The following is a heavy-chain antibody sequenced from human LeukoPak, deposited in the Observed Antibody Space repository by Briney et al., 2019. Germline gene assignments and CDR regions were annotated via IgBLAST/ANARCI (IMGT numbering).Heavy chain of an antibody. CDR2: INDDGSGT. V-gene: IGHV3-74*01. Sequence: GGSLRLSCAASGFTFSNYWMHWVRQVPGKGLVWVSRINDDGSGTFYADSVKGRFTISRDNAKNSLYLQMNSLRAEDTAVYYCARDNYGGNEFDYWGQGTLVTVSS. D-gene: IGHD4-23*01. CDR3: ARDNYGGNEFDY. CDR1: GFTFSNYW. J-gene: IGHJ4*02.